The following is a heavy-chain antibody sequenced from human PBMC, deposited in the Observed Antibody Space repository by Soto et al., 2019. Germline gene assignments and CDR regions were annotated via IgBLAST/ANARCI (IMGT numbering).Heavy chain of an antibody. V-gene: IGHV3-48*01. CDR3: ASMTRITMVRGVISGNY. Sequence: PGGSLRLSCAASGFTFSSYSMNWVRQAPGKGLEWVSYISSSSSTIYYADSVKGRFTISRDNAKNSLYLQMNSLRAEDTAVYYCASMTRITMVRGVISGNYWGQGT. CDR1: GFTFSSYS. J-gene: IGHJ4*02. CDR2: ISSSSSTI. D-gene: IGHD3-10*01.